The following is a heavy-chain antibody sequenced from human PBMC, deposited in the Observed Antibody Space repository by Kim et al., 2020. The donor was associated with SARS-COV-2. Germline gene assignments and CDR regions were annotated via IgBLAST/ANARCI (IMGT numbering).Heavy chain of an antibody. V-gene: IGHV4-4*07. D-gene: IGHD1-1*01. CDR3: ASAQYTNKFDP. J-gene: IGHJ5*02. Sequence: TTSYNPSLKNRVTMSVDMSRNQFSMRLTSVTPADTAVYYCASAQYTNKFDPWGQGTLVIVSS. CDR2: TT.